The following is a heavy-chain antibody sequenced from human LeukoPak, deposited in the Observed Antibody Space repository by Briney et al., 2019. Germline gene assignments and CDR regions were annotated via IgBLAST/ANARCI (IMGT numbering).Heavy chain of an antibody. CDR2: IYYSGST. V-gene: IGHV4-39*01. D-gene: IGHD3-22*01. CDR3: ARQKYYYDSSGYYYVWFFDY. CDR1: GGSISSSSYY. J-gene: IGHJ4*02. Sequence: SETLSLTCTVSGGSISSSSYYWGWIRQPPGKGLEWIGSIYYSGSTYYNPSLKSRVTISVDTSKNQFSMKLSSVTAADTAVYYCARQKYYYDSSGYYYVWFFDYWGQGTLVTVSS.